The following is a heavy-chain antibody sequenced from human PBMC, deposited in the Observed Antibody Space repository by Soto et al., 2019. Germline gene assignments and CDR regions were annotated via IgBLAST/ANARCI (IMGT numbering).Heavy chain of an antibody. V-gene: IGHV3-23*01. CDR2: ISGSGGRT. CDR1: GFTFSSYA. CDR3: PKDTWPGVAVADFDY. J-gene: IGHJ4*02. Sequence: GGSLRLSCAASGFTFSSYAMSWVRQAPGKGLEWVSAISGSGGRTYYADSVKGRFTISRDNSKNTLYLQMNSLRAEDTAVYYCPKDTWPGVAVADFDYWGQGTLVTVSS. D-gene: IGHD6-19*01.